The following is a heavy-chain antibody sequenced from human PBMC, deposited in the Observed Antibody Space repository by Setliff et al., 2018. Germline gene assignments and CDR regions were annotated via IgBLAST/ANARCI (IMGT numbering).Heavy chain of an antibody. CDR2: IKGKNDGLAT. CDR3: TTDPSPTFGGVIGAAFDF. D-gene: IGHD3-16*01. J-gene: IGHJ3*01. Sequence: PSETLSLSCAASGFTFSRAYMNWVRQAPGKGLEWVGRIKGKNDGLATDYAAPVKGRFTISRDDSKNTLYLQMNSLKTEDTAVYYCTTDPSPTFGGVIGAAFDFWGQGTMVTVSS. V-gene: IGHV3-15*07. CDR1: GFTFSRAY.